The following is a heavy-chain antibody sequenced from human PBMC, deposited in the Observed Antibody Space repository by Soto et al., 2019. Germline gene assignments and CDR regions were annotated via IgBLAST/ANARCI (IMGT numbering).Heavy chain of an antibody. CDR1: GFSLSTSGVD. V-gene: IGHV2-5*02. Sequence: QITLKESGPPLVKPTQTLTLTCTFSGFSLSTSGVDVGWIRQPPGKALEWLALIYWDDDKRYSPSLKSRLTITKDTSKNQVVLTMTNMDPLDTATYYCAHRRPYSNSPKYFFDYWGQGTLVTVSS. CDR3: AHRRPYSNSPKYFFDY. J-gene: IGHJ4*02. CDR2: IYWDDDK. D-gene: IGHD6-6*01.